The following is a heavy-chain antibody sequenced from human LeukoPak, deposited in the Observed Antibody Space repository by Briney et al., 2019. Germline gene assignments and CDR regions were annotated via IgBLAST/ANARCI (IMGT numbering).Heavy chain of an antibody. J-gene: IGHJ4*02. CDR2: IRYDGSNK. CDR1: GFTFSSYG. Sequence: GGSLRLSCAASGFTFSSYGMHWVRQAPGKGLEWVAFIRYDGSNKYYADSVKGRFTISRDNSKNTLYLQMNSLRAEDTAVYYCAKDGDSSGYASYYFDYWGQGTLVTVSS. CDR3: AKDGDSSGYASYYFDY. V-gene: IGHV3-30*02. D-gene: IGHD3-22*01.